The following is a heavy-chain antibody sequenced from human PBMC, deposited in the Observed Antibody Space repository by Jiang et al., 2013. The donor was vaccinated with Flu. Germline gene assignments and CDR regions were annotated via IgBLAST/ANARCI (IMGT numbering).Heavy chain of an antibody. V-gene: IGHV1-69*01. Sequence: AISWVRQAPGQGLEWMGGIIPIFGTANYAQKFQGRVTITADESTSTAYMELSSLRSEDTAVYYCARDGAYCSSTSCPGGDYYYGMDVWGQGTTVTVSS. J-gene: IGHJ6*02. CDR3: ARDGAYCSSTSCPGGDYYYGMDV. D-gene: IGHD2-2*01. CDR1: A. CDR2: IIPIFGTA.